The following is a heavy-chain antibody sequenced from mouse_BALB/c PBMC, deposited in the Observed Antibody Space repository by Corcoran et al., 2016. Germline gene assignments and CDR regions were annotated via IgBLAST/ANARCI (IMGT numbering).Heavy chain of an antibody. J-gene: IGHJ2*01. D-gene: IGHD2-10*02. V-gene: IGHV14-3*02. CDR1: GFNIKDTY. CDR3: ASKYGKGIYFDY. Sequence: EVQLQQSGAELVKPGASVKLSCTAYGFNIKDTYMHWVKQRTEQSREWIGRIDPANGNTKYDPKFQGKATITADTSSNTAYLQLSSLTSEDTAVYYCASKYGKGIYFDYWGQGTTLTVSS. CDR2: IDPANGNT.